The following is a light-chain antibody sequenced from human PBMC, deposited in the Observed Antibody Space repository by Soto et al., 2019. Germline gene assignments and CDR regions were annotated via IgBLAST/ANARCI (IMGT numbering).Light chain of an antibody. V-gene: IGKV3-20*01. CDR2: GAS. CDR3: QQYSSSPPLT. J-gene: IGKJ4*01. CDR1: QSVSSSY. Sequence: EIVLTQSAGTLSLSAGERATLSCRASQSVSSSYLAWYQQKPGQAPRLLIYGASSRATGIPDRFSGSGSGTDFRLTISRLEPEDFAVYYCQQYSSSPPLTFGGGTKVDIK.